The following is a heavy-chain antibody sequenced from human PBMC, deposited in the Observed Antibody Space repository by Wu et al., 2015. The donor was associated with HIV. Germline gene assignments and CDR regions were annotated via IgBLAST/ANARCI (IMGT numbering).Heavy chain of an antibody. Sequence: QVLLVQSGAEVKKPGASVRVSCVASGYTFTNSFIHWVRQAPGQGLEWLGWINPHNAATSYAQNFQGRITLTRDTSITTVYMELSRLRSDDTAVYYCARDTGKLEYSLSPPSYYMDVWDKGTTVTVSS. V-gene: IGHV1-2*02. J-gene: IGHJ6*03. CDR1: GYTFTNSF. CDR3: ARDTGKLEYSLSPPSYYMDV. CDR2: INPHNAAT. D-gene: IGHD2/OR15-2a*01.